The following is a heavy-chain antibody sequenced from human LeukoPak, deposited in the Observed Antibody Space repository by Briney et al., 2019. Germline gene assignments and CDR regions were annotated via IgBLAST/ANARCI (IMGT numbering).Heavy chain of an antibody. CDR3: ARERGRVVIDYFDY. Sequence: ASVKVSCTASGYTFTVFGISWVRQAPGQGLEWMGWISTYNVNTNYAQKFQGRVTMTTDTSTSTAYMELRSLRSDDTAVYYCARERGRVVIDYFDYWGQGTLVTVSS. D-gene: IGHD2-21*01. J-gene: IGHJ4*02. V-gene: IGHV1-18*01. CDR1: GYTFTVFG. CDR2: ISTYNVNT.